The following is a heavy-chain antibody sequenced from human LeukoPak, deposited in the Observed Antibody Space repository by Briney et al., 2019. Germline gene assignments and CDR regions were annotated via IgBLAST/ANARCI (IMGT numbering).Heavy chain of an antibody. V-gene: IGHV1-18*01. CDR1: GYTFTSYG. CDR2: ISAYNGNT. CDR3: ARVTFSGDAFDI. J-gene: IGHJ3*02. D-gene: IGHD2/OR15-2a*01. Sequence: ASLKVSCKASGYTFTSYGISWMRQAPGQGLEWMGWISAYNGNTNYAQKLQGRVTMTTDTSTSTAYMELRSLRSDDTAVYYCARVTFSGDAFDIWGKGTMVTVSS.